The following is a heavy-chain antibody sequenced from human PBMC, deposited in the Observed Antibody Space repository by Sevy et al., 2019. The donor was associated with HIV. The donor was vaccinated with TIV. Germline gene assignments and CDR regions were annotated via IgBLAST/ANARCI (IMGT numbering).Heavy chain of an antibody. Sequence: GGSLRLSCAASGFIFSNYNMNWVRQAPGKGLEWVSSISSSSSYIYYADSVKGQFTISRDNAKNSLYLQMNSLRAEDTAVYYCAGENYYDSEGYRFDYWGQGTLVTVSS. D-gene: IGHD3-22*01. CDR3: AGENYYDSEGYRFDY. CDR1: GFIFSNYN. J-gene: IGHJ4*02. V-gene: IGHV3-21*01. CDR2: ISSSSSYI.